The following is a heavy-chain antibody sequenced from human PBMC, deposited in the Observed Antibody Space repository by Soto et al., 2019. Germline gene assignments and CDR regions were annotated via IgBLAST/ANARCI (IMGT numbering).Heavy chain of an antibody. CDR1: GGTFSSYA. J-gene: IGHJ5*02. Sequence: QVQLVQSGAEVKKPGSSVKVSCKASGGTFSSYAISWVRQAPGQGLEWMGGIIPIFGTANYAQKFQGRVTITADESTSTDYMELSSLRSEDTAVYYCARDYDVWSGYYRSGRFDPWGQGTLVTVSS. D-gene: IGHD3-3*01. CDR3: ARDYDVWSGYYRSGRFDP. CDR2: IIPIFGTA. V-gene: IGHV1-69*01.